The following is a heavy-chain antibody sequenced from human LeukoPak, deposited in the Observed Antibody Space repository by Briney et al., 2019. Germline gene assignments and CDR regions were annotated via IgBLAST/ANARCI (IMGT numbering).Heavy chain of an antibody. CDR1: GFTFSSYA. D-gene: IGHD6-6*01. Sequence: GGSLRLSCAASGFTFSSYAMSWVRQAPGKGLEWVSHINTDGSSTTYADSVKGRLTISRDNAKNTLYLQMNSLRAEDTAVYYCARSGGSSSLGYWGQGTLVTVSS. CDR2: INTDGSST. CDR3: ARSGGSSSLGY. V-gene: IGHV3-74*01. J-gene: IGHJ4*02.